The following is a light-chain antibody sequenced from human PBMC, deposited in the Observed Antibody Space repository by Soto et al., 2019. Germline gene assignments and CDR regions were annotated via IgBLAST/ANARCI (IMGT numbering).Light chain of an antibody. CDR1: QSVSSN. CDR3: QQRSNWPQT. CDR2: GAS. J-gene: IGKJ1*01. V-gene: IGKV3-15*01. Sequence: EIWMTQSPATLSVSPGERATLSCRASQSVSSNLAWYQKKHGKAPRLLIYGASTRATGIPARLSGSGYGTELTITISSMQYEDFEVYYCQQRSNWPQTFGHGTKVDIK.